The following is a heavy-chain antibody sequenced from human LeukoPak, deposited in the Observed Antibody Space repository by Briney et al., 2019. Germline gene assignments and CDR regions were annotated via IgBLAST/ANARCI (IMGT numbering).Heavy chain of an antibody. Sequence: SETLSLTCTVSGASISNYYWSWIRQTLEKGLEWMGHIHTSGASRYSPALESRLTLSIDTSRNHLSLKLTSVTAADTAVYFCARLGSYHDFWGQGALVTVSS. J-gene: IGHJ4*02. CDR2: IHTSGAS. CDR3: ARLGSYHDF. D-gene: IGHD1-26*01. V-gene: IGHV4-4*09. CDR1: GASISNYY.